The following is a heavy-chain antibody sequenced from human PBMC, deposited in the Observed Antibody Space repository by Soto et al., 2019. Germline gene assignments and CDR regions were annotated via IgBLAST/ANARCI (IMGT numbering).Heavy chain of an antibody. J-gene: IGHJ4*02. Sequence: SETLSLTCAVSGGSISSGGYSWSWIRQPPGKGLEWIGYIYHSGSTYYNPSLKSRVTISVDRSKNQFSLKLSSVTAADTAVYYCARGGSSMYYYDSSGYYLLFYWGQGTLVTGSS. CDR1: GGSISSGGYS. CDR3: ARGGSSMYYYDSSGYYLLFY. CDR2: IYHSGST. D-gene: IGHD3-22*01. V-gene: IGHV4-30-2*01.